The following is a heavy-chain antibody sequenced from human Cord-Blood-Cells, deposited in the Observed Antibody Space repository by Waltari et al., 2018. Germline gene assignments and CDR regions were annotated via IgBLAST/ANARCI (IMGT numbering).Heavy chain of an antibody. CDR2: INHSGTN. V-gene: IGHV4-34*01. D-gene: IGHD3-9*01. CDR1: GGSFSGYY. J-gene: IGHJ3*02. Sequence: QVQLQQWGAGLLKPSETLSLTCAVYGGSFSGYYWSWIRQPPGKGLEWIGEINHSGTNNYNPSLQSRVTIPGDTSNNQFSLKLSSVTAADTAVYYCAIHARLRYFDWWPQGAFDIWGQGTMVTVSS. CDR3: AIHARLRYFDWWPQGAFDI.